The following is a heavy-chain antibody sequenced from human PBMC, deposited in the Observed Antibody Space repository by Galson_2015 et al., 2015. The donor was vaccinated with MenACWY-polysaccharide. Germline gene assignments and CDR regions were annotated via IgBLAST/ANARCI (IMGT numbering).Heavy chain of an antibody. CDR1: GGSISSGSYY. CDR3: AREFTY. CDR2: IYISGRT. Sequence: TLSLTCTVSGGSISSGSYYWSWIRPPAGEGLEWFGLIYISGRTKYNPSLKSRVTISLDTSKNQFSLNLSSVTAADTAVYYCAREFTYWGQGSLVTVSS. J-gene: IGHJ4*02. V-gene: IGHV4-61*02.